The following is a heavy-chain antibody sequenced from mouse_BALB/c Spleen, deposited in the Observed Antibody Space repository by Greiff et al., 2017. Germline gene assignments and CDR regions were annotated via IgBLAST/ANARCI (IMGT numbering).Heavy chain of an antibody. CDR3: TLSTAAWFAY. CDR1: GFTFSSYW. Sequence: EVKLVESGGGLVQPGGSMKLSCVASGFTFSSYWMSWVRQSPEKGLEWVAVIRLTSDNYATHYAESVKGKFTISRDDSKSLLYLQMNSSRAEDTGSYYCTLSTAAWFAYWGQGTLVTVSA. CDR2: IRLTSDNYAT. V-gene: IGHV6-6*02. D-gene: IGHD1-2*01. J-gene: IGHJ3*01.